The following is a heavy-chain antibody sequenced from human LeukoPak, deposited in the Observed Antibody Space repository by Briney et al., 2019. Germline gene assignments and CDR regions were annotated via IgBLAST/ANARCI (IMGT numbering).Heavy chain of an antibody. D-gene: IGHD3-10*01. CDR3: ARDLGGVPNLFDYYCYGMDV. CDR2: INTNTGNP. Sequence: ASVKVSCKASGYTFTSYAMNWVRQAPGQGLELMGWINTNTGNPTYAQGFTGRFVFSLDTSVSTAYLQISSLKAEDTAVYYCARDLGGVPNLFDYYCYGMDVWGQGTTVTVSS. V-gene: IGHV7-4-1*02. CDR1: GYTFTSYA. J-gene: IGHJ6*02.